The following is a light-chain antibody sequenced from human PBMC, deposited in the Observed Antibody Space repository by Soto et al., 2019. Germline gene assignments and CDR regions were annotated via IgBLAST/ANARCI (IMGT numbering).Light chain of an antibody. CDR2: WAS. J-gene: IGKJ4*01. CDR1: QSILSNSNNKNY. V-gene: IGKV4-1*01. CDR3: QQYSGPPLT. Sequence: DIVMTQSPDSLTVSLGERATVNCKSSQSILSNSNNKNYLAWYQQKIGQPPKLLICWASIRESGVPDRFSGSGSGTDFTLTISSLQAEDVAVYYCQQYSGPPLTFGGGTKVEI.